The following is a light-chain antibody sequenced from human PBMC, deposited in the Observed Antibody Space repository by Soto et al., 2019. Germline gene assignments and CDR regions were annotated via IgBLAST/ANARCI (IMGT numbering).Light chain of an antibody. CDR2: LGS. CDR1: QSLLHSNGYNY. CDR3: MQALQTPLT. V-gene: IGKV2-28*01. Sequence: DIVMTQSPLSLPVTPGEPASISCRSSQSLLHSNGYNYLDWYLQKPGQSPQLLNYLGSNRSSGVPDRFSGSGSGTDFTLKISRVEAEDVGVYYCMQALQTPLTFGQGTRLEIK. J-gene: IGKJ5*01.